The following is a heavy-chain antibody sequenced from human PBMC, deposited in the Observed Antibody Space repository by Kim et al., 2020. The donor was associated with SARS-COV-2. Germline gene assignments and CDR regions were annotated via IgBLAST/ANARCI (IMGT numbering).Heavy chain of an antibody. Sequence: GGSLRLSCVVSGFTVGNAWMRWVRQAPGRGLVWVGRIRNKADGGATEFAAPVKGRFTISSDDSKDTLYLQMNSLKSEDTAIYYCVTYYFDSGRFDGFRGYWGQGSQVTVSS. D-gene: IGHD3-22*01. CDR3: VTYYFDSGRFDGFRGY. J-gene: IGHJ4*02. CDR2: IRNKADGGAT. V-gene: IGHV3-15*01. CDR1: GFTVGNAW.